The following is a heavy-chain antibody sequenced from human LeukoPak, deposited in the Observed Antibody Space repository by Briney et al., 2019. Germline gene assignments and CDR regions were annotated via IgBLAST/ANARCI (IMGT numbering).Heavy chain of an antibody. CDR2: IYYSGST. D-gene: IGHD6-13*01. CDR1: GGSISSSSYY. Sequence: SETLSLTCAVSGGSISSSSYYWGWIRQPPGKGLEWIGSIYYSGSTYYNPSLKSRVTISVDTSKNQFSLKLSSVTAADTAVYYCAREGGYSSSWYPRFDYWGQGTLVTVSS. J-gene: IGHJ4*02. V-gene: IGHV4-39*07. CDR3: AREGGYSSSWYPRFDY.